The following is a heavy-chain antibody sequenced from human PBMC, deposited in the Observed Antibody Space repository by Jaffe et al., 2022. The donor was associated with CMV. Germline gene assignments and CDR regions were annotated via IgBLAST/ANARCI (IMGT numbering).Heavy chain of an antibody. CDR1: GGSISSSSYY. CDR2: IYYSGST. V-gene: IGHV4-39*01. CDR3: ARPSIAARPGPGLKGYFDL. J-gene: IGHJ2*01. Sequence: QLQLQESGPGLVKPSETLSLTCTVSGGSISSSSYYWGWIRQPPGKGLEWIGSIYYSGSTYYNPSLKSRVTISVDTSKNQFSLKLSSVTAADTAVYYCARPSIAARPGPGLKGYFDLWGRGTLVTVSS. D-gene: IGHD6-6*01.